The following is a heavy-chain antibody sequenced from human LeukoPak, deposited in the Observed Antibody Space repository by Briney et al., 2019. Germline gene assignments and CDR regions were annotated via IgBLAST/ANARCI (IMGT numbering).Heavy chain of an antibody. J-gene: IGHJ4*02. CDR3: ARDPWVPAAKKFDY. CDR1: GYTFTSYG. CDR2: ISTYNGNT. Sequence: GASVKVSCKASGYTFTSYGISWVRQAPGQGLEWMGWISTYNGNTNYAQKLQGRVTMTTDTSTSTAYMELRSLRSDDTAVYYCARDPWVPAAKKFDYWGQGTLATVSS. V-gene: IGHV1-18*01. D-gene: IGHD2-2*01.